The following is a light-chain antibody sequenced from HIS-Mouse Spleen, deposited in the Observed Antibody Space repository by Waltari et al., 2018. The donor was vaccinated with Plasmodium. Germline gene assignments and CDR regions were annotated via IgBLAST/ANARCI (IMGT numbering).Light chain of an antibody. CDR3: QQSYSTWT. V-gene: IGKV1-39*01. CDR2: AAS. Sequence: DIQMTQSPSSLSASVGDRVTITCRASQSISNYLNWYQQKPGKAPKFLIYAASTLQSGVPSRFSGSVSGTDFTLTISSLQPEDFATYDCQQSYSTWTFGQGTKVEIK. J-gene: IGKJ1*01. CDR1: QSISNY.